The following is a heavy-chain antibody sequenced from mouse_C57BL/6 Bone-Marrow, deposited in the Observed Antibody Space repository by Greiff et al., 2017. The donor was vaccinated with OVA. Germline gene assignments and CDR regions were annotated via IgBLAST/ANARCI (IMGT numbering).Heavy chain of an antibody. CDR2: IDPETGGT. Sequence: QVQLKESGAELVRPGASVTLSCKASGYTFTDYEMHWVKQTPVHGLEWIGAIDPETGGTAYNQKFKGKAILTADKSSSTAYMELRSLTSEDSAVYYCTQFSLITTVVAHWCFDVWGTGTPVTVSS. J-gene: IGHJ1*03. CDR1: GYTFTDYE. V-gene: IGHV1-15*01. D-gene: IGHD1-1*01. CDR3: TQFSLITTVVAHWCFDV.